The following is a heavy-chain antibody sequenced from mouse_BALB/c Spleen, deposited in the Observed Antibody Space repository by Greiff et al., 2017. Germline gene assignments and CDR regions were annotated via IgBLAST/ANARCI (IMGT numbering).Heavy chain of an antibody. CDR3: ARYYYGSSYNY. D-gene: IGHD1-1*01. J-gene: IGHJ2*01. CDR1: GYTFTSYW. Sequence: QVQLQQPGAELVKPGASVKLSCKASGYTFTSYWMHWVKQRPGQGLEWIGEINPSNGRTNYNEKFKSKATLTVDKSSSTAYMQLSSLTSEDSAVYYCARYYYGSSYNYRGQGTTLTVSS. V-gene: IGHV1S81*02. CDR2: INPSNGRT.